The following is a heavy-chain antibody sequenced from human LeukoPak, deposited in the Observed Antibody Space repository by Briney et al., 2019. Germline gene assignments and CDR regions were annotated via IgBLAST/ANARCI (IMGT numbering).Heavy chain of an antibody. CDR1: GGSISSSSYY. D-gene: IGHD6-13*01. CDR3: ARGSAGLGGDYYYYYMDA. J-gene: IGHJ6*03. V-gene: IGHV4-39*07. Sequence: SETLSLTCTVSGGSISSSSYYWGWIRQPPGKGLEWIGSIYYSGSTYYNPSLKSRVTISVDTSKNQFSLKLRSVTAADTAVYYCARGSAGLGGDYYYYYMDAWGKGTTVTVSS. CDR2: IYYSGST.